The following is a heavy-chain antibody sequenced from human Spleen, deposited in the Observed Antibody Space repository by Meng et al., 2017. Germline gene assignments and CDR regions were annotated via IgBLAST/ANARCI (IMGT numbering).Heavy chain of an antibody. V-gene: IGHV4-59*12. CDR1: GGSISAYH. CDR3: ARGYYDSSGYYHYWYFDL. D-gene: IGHD3-22*01. J-gene: IGHJ2*01. CDR2: INHSGST. Sequence: QVQVPESGPGLVKPSETLSLPRTVSGGSISAYHWSWIRQPPGKGLEWIGEINHSGSTNYNPSLESRATISVDTSQNNLSLKLSSVTAADTSVYYCARGYYDSSGYYHYWYFDLWGRGTLVTVSS.